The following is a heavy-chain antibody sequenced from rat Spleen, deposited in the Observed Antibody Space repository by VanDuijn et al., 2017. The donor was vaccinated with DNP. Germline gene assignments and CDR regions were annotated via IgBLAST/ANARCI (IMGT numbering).Heavy chain of an antibody. V-gene: IGHV2S12*01. CDR2: ISSGGST. J-gene: IGHJ2*01. CDR3: ARHRDYYDGHFRFFDY. CDR1: GFSFTNFA. D-gene: IGHD1-12*03. Sequence: QVQLRESGPGLVQPSQTLSLTCTVSGFSFTNFAINWVRQPPGKGLEWIAAISSGGSTYYNSVFKSRLSISRDNSKSQVFLKRNSLQPEDTGTYYCARHRDYYDGHFRFFDYWGQGVMVTLSS.